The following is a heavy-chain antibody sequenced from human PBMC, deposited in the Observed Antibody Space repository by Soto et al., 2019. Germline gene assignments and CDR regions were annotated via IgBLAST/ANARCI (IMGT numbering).Heavy chain of an antibody. J-gene: IGHJ6*03. D-gene: IGHD3-3*01. CDR2: IYYSGST. CDR3: ARQGWFWSGYEAGYYYYMDV. CDR1: GGSISSYY. Sequence: SETLSLTCTVSGGSISSYYWSWIRQPPGKGLEWIGYIYYSGSTNYNPSLKSRVTISVDTSKNQFSLKLSSVTAADTVVYYCARQGWFWSGYEAGYYYYMDVWGKGTTVTVSS. V-gene: IGHV4-59*08.